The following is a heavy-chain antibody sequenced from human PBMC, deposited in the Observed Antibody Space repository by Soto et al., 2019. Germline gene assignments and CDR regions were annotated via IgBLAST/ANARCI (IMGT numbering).Heavy chain of an antibody. CDR1: GYTFTSYY. D-gene: IGHD3-3*01. V-gene: IGHV1-46*01. CDR3: ARDYDFWSGYRKPAYYYYYYGMDV. J-gene: IGHJ6*02. Sequence: ASVKVSCKASGYTFTSYYMHWVRQAPGQGLEWMGIINPSGGSTSYAQKFQGRVTMTRDTSTSTVYMELSSLRSEDTAVYYCARDYDFWSGYRKPAYYYYYYGMDVWGQGTTVTVSS. CDR2: INPSGGST.